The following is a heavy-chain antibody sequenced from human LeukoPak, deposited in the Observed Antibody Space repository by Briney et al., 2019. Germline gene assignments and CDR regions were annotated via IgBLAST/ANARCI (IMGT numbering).Heavy chain of an antibody. Sequence: GGSLRLSCAASGFTVSSNYMSWVRHAPGKGREWVSVIYSGCSKYYADSVKGRFTSSRDNSKNTLYLQMNSLRAEDTAVYYCARLAWIGEFTYYYYGMDAWGQGTTVTVSS. CDR2: IYSGCSK. CDR1: GFTVSSNY. J-gene: IGHJ6*02. D-gene: IGHD3-10*01. V-gene: IGHV3-66*04. CDR3: ARLAWIGEFTYYYYGMDA.